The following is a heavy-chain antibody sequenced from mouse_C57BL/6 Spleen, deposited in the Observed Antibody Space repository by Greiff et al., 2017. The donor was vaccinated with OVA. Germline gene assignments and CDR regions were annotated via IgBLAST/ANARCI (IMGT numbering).Heavy chain of an antibody. CDR3: ERAGTGFDY. CDR2: ISSGSSTI. CDR1: GFTFSAYG. J-gene: IGHJ2*01. V-gene: IGHV5-17*01. D-gene: IGHD4-1*01. Sequence: DVKLVESGGGLVKPGGSLKLSCAASGFTFSAYGMHWVRQAPEKGLEWVAYISSGSSTIYYADTVKGRFTISRDNARNTLFLQMTSLRSEDTAMYYCERAGTGFDYWGQGTTLTVSS.